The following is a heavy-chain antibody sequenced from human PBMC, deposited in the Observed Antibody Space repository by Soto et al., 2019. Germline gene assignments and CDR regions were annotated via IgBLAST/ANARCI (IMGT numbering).Heavy chain of an antibody. CDR2: INSDGSST. CDR3: AALAETYSSGWYNWFDP. V-gene: IGHV3-74*01. Sequence: GGSLRLSCAASGFTFSSHWMHWVRQAPGKGLVWVSRINSDGSSTSYADSVKGRFTISRDNAKNTLYLQMNSLRAEDTAVYYCAALAETYSSGWYNWFDPWGQGTLVTVSS. J-gene: IGHJ5*02. D-gene: IGHD6-19*01. CDR1: GFTFSSHW.